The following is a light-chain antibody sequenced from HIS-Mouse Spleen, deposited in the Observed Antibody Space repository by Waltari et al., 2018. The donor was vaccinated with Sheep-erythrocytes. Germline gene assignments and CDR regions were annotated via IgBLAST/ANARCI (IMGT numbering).Light chain of an antibody. J-gene: IGLJ3*02. V-gene: IGLV2-23*01. CDR1: SSYVGSYNL. Sequence: QSALTQPASVSGSPGQSLTISCTGTSSYVGSYNLVPWYQQHPGKAPKLMMYEGSKRPSGVSNRFSGSKSGNTASLTISGLQAEDEADYYCCSYAGSSTPWVFGGGTKLTVL. CDR2: EGS. CDR3: CSYAGSSTPWV.